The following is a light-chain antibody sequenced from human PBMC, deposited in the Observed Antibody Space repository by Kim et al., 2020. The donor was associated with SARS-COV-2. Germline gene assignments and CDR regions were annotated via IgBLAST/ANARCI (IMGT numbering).Light chain of an antibody. CDR2: EVS. CDR1: SSDVGGCNY. Sequence: PGQSVTISCTGNSSDVGGCNYVSWYQQHPGKAPKLMIYEVSKRPSGVPDRFSRSKSGNTASLTVSGLQAEDEADYYCSSYAGSNVVFGGGTQLTVL. J-gene: IGLJ2*01. V-gene: IGLV2-8*01. CDR3: SSYAGSNVV.